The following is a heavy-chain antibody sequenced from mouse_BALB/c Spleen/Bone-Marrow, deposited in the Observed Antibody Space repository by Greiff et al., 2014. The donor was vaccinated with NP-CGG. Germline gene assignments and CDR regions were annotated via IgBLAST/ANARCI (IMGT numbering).Heavy chain of an antibody. J-gene: IGHJ4*01. CDR2: ISSGSSTI. D-gene: IGHD3-3*01. V-gene: IGHV5-17*02. CDR3: TRSGTLGAMDY. CDR1: GFTFSSFG. Sequence: EVKLMESGGGLVQPGGSRKLSCAASGFTFSSFGMHWVRQAPEKGLEWVAYISSGSSTIYYADTVKGRFTISRDNPKNTLFLQMTSLRSEDTAMYYCTRSGTLGAMDYWGQGTSVTVSS.